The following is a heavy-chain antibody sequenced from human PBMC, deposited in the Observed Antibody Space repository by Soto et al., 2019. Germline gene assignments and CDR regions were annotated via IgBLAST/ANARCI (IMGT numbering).Heavy chain of an antibody. V-gene: IGHV4-4*07. CDR3: ARDRSTSDWFDP. CDR1: GGSVNGYY. D-gene: IGHD1-26*01. CDR2: IYTSGST. Sequence: SATLSLTCAVYGGSVNGYYWNWIRQPAGKGLEWSGCIYTSGSTNYNPSLKSRVTMSVDTSKNQFSLKLSSVTAADTAVYYCARDRSTSDWFDPWGQGTLVTVSS. J-gene: IGHJ5*02.